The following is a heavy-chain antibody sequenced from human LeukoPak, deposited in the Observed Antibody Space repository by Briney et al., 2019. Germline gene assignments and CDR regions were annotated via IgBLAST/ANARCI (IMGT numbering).Heavy chain of an antibody. D-gene: IGHD2-15*01. CDR3: ARGRRGLLPDY. CDR2: INPNSGGT. V-gene: IGHV1-2*02. CDR1: GYTFTGYY. Sequence: GASVKVSCKASGYTFTGYYMHWVRQAPGQGLEWMGWINPNSGGTIYAQKFQGRVTMTRDTSISTAYMELSRLRSDDTAVYYCARGRRGLLPDYWGQGTLVTVSS. J-gene: IGHJ4*02.